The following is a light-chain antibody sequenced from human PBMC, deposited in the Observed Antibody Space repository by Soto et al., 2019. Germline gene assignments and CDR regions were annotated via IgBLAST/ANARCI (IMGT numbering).Light chain of an antibody. CDR2: KAS. CDR3: QKYNHYSALS. V-gene: IGKV1-5*03. Sequence: DIQMTQSPSSLSASLGDSVIITCRASQSINSWLVWYQQKPGQAPKLLIYKASTLESGVPSRFSGSGSGTEFTLPISSLQPDDSATYYCQKYNHYSALSFGGGTTVEIK. CDR1: QSINSW. J-gene: IGKJ4*01.